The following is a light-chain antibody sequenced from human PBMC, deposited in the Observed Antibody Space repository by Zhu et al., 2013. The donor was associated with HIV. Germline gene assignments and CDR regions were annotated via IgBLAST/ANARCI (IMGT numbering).Light chain of an antibody. Sequence: QSVLTQPPSASGTPGQRVTISCSGSSSNIETNTVNWYQHLPGTAPKLLIYNNNQRPSGVPDRFSGSKSGTSASLAISGLQSEDEADYYCAAWDDSLNGVVFGGGTKLIVL. V-gene: IGLV1-44*01. CDR3: AAWDDSLNGVV. CDR2: NNN. CDR1: SSNIETNT. J-gene: IGLJ2*01.